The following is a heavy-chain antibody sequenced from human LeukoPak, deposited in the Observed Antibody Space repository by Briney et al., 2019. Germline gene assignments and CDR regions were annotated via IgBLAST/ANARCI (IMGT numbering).Heavy chain of an antibody. J-gene: IGHJ6*03. CDR3: ARDPGGGRTYYYYMDV. Sequence: SVKVSCKASGGTFSNYGIIWVRQAPGQGLEWMGGIIPIFGKANYAQKFQGRVTMTRDTSISTAYMELSRLRSDDTAVYYCARDPGGGRTYYYYMDVWGKGTTVTVSS. CDR2: IIPIFGKA. D-gene: IGHD2-15*01. CDR1: GGTFSNYG. V-gene: IGHV1-69*05.